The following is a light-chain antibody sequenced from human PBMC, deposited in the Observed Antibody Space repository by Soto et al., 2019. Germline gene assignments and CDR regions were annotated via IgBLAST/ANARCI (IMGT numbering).Light chain of an antibody. CDR2: DDS. J-gene: IGLJ1*01. V-gene: IGLV3-21*02. Sequence: SYELTQPPSVSEAPGQTARITCGGSNIETKSVHWYRQKAGQAPVLVVCDDSVRPSGIPERFSGSNSGNTATLTISRVEAGDEADYYCQVWDSTSDHYVFGTGTKVTVL. CDR3: QVWDSTSDHYV. CDR1: NIETKS.